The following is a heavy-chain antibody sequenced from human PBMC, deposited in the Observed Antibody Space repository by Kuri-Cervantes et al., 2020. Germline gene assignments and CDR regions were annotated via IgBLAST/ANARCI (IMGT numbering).Heavy chain of an antibody. CDR1: GGSFSGYY. CDR3: ARTLPRYFDWLLLGPKDPYYFDY. V-gene: IGHV4-34*01. J-gene: IGHJ4*02. D-gene: IGHD3-9*01. CDR2: INYSGST. Sequence: SQTLSLTCAVYGGSFSGYYWSWIRQPPGKGLEWIGEINYSGSTNYNPSLKSRVTISVDTSKNQFSLKLSSVTAADTAVYYCARTLPRYFDWLLLGPKDPYYFDYWGQGTLVTVSS.